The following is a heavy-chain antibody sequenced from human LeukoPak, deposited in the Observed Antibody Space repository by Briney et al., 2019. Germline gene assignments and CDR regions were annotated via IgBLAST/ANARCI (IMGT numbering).Heavy chain of an antibody. V-gene: IGHV3-21*01. D-gene: IGHD2-2*01. CDR2: ISSTSKYV. J-gene: IGHJ4*02. CDR1: GFTFSNYA. Sequence: GGSLRLSCAASGFTFSNYAMNWVRLAPGKGLEWVSSISSTSKYVYYADSVEGRFTVSRDNAKNSLFLQMNSLRAEDTAVYYCASHVGSTRNFDYWGQGTLVTVSS. CDR3: ASHVGSTRNFDY.